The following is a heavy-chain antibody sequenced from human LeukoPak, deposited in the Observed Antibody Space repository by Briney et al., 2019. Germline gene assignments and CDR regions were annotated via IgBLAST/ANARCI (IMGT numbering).Heavy chain of an antibody. J-gene: IGHJ1*01. CDR2: IIPILGIA. CDR3: ARCLEKGDCYLGYFQH. V-gene: IGHV1-69*02. CDR1: GGTFSSYT. Sequence: ASVKVSCKASGGTFSSYTISWVRQAPGQGLEWMGRIIPILGIANYAQKFQGRVTITADESTSTIYMEVSGLKSEDTAVYYCARCLEKGDCYLGYFQHWGQGTLVIVSS. D-gene: IGHD2-21*02.